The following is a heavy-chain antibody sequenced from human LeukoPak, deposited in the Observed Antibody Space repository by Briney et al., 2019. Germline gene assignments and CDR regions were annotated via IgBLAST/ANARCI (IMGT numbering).Heavy chain of an antibody. V-gene: IGHV4-59*12. J-gene: IGHJ4*02. CDR2: IYYSGST. Sequence: ASETLSLTCTVSGGSISSYYWSWIRQPPGKGLEWIGYIYYSGSTNYNPSLKSRVTISVDTSKNQFSLKLSSVTAADTAVYYCARVGPDSSGYYLDYWGQGTLVTVSS. CDR1: GGSISSYY. CDR3: ARVGPDSSGYYLDY. D-gene: IGHD3-22*01.